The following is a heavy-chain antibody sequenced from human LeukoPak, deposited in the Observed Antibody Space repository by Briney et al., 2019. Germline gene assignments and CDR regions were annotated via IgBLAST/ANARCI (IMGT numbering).Heavy chain of an antibody. CDR3: ARVKTMIIVVSLFDY. V-gene: IGHV1-2*02. CDR1: GYTFTGYY. D-gene: IGHD3-22*01. Sequence: ASVKVSCKASGYTFTGYYMHWVRQAPGQGLEWMGWINPNSGGTSYVQQFQGRLTMTRDTSISTAYMELSRLRSDDTAVYYCARVKTMIIVVSLFDYWGQGTLVTVSS. J-gene: IGHJ4*02. CDR2: INPNSGGT.